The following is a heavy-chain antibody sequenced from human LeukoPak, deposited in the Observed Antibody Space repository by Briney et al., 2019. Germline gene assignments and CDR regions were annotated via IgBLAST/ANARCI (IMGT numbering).Heavy chain of an antibody. CDR1: GFTFDDYA. J-gene: IGHJ4*02. CDR3: AKDMGSGWTEYGY. Sequence: PGRSLRLSCAASGFTFDDYAMHWVRQAPGKGLEWVSGISWNSGSIGHADSVKGRFTISRDNAKNSLYLQMNSLRAEDMALYYCAKDMGSGWTEYGYWGQGTLVTVSS. CDR2: ISWNSGSI. V-gene: IGHV3-9*03. D-gene: IGHD6-19*01.